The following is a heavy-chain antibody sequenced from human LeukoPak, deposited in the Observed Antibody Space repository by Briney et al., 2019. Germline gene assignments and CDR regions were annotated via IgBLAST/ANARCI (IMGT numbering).Heavy chain of an antibody. CDR1: GGSFSGYY. Sequence: SETLSLTSAVYGGSFSGYYWSWIRQPPGKGLEWIGEINHSGSTNYNPSLKSRVTISVDTSKNQFSLKLSSVTAADTAVYYCAREVASSSNWFDPWGQGTLVTVSS. J-gene: IGHJ5*02. V-gene: IGHV4-34*01. D-gene: IGHD6-6*01. CDR2: INHSGST. CDR3: AREVASSSNWFDP.